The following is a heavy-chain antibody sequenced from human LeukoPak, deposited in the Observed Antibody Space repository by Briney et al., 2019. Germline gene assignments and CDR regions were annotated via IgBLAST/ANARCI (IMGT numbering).Heavy chain of an antibody. CDR1: GGSFSAYY. D-gene: IGHD1/OR15-1a*01. CDR2: INHTGST. CDR3: ARYQTGTMFAV. Sequence: SETLSLTCAVYGGSFSAYYWSWIRQPPGKGLEWIGEINHTGSTSYNPSLRSRITMSLDTSENQLSLKLYSVTAADTAIYYCARYQTGTMFAVWGQGTLVTISS. V-gene: IGHV4-34*10. J-gene: IGHJ4*02.